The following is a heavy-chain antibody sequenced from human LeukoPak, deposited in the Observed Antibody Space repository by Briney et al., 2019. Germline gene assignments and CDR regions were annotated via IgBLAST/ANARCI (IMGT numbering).Heavy chain of an antibody. CDR3: AKGLAYCGGDCYSLDY. V-gene: IGHV3-23*01. CDR2: ISGSGGST. D-gene: IGHD2-21*02. Sequence: GASLRLSCAASGFTFSSYAMSWVRQAPGKGLEWVSAISGSGGSTYYADSVKGRFTISRGNSKNTLYLQMNSLRAEDTAVYYCAKGLAYCGGDCYSLDYWGQGTLVTVSS. CDR1: GFTFSSYA. J-gene: IGHJ4*02.